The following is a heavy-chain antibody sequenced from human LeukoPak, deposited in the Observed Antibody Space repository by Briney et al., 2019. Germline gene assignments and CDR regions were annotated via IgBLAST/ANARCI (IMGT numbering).Heavy chain of an antibody. CDR1: GFTFSSYS. J-gene: IGHJ4*02. V-gene: IGHV3-48*01. CDR2: ISSSSSTI. CDR3: ARERGPGIAAGEGY. D-gene: IGHD6-13*01. Sequence: GGSLRLSCAASGFTFSSYSMNWVRQAPGKGLEWVSYISSSSSTIYYADSVKGRFTISRDNAKNSLYLQMNSLRAEDTAVYYCARERGPGIAAGEGYWGQGTLVTVSS.